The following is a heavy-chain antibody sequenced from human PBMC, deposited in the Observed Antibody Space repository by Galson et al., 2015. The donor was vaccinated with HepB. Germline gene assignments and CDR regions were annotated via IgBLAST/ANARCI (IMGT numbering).Heavy chain of an antibody. V-gene: IGHV1-69*10. CDR1: GGTFSSYA. CDR2: IIPILGIA. Sequence: QSGAEVKKPGSSVKVSCKASGGTFSSYAISWVRQAPGQGLEWMGGIIPILGIANYAQKFQGRVTITADKSTSTAYMELSSLRSEDTAVYYCARVYCSGGSCYSNYYYMDVWGKGTTVTVSS. J-gene: IGHJ6*03. CDR3: ARVYCSGGSCYSNYYYMDV. D-gene: IGHD2-15*01.